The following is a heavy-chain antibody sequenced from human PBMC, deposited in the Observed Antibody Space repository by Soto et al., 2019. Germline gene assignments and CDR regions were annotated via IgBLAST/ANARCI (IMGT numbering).Heavy chain of an antibody. D-gene: IGHD3-16*02. J-gene: IGHJ5*02. CDR1: GFTVSSNY. CDR2: IYSGGST. V-gene: IGHV3-66*01. Sequence: PGGSLRLSCAASGFTVSSNYMSWVRQAPGKGLEWVSVIYSGGSTYYADSVKGRFTISRDKSKNTQYIKMNSLGAEDTVVYYFACWGDMITLGGVIVSWDGFDPWGQGTLVTVSS. CDR3: ACWGDMITLGGVIVSWDGFDP.